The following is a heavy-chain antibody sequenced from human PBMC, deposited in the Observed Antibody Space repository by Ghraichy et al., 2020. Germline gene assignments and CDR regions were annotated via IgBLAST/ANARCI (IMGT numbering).Heavy chain of an antibody. CDR2: ISYDGSYT. CDR1: GFTFSSYS. CDR3: ARLYGDYHDPLDV. V-gene: IGHV3-30*04. J-gene: IGHJ3*01. D-gene: IGHD4-17*01. Sequence: GGSLRLSCVASGFTFSSYSLHWVRQAPGKGLEWVSVISYDGSYTNFADSLKGRFTVSRDNFKNTMYLQMNSLTTEDTAVYFCARLYGDYHDPLDVWGQGTM.